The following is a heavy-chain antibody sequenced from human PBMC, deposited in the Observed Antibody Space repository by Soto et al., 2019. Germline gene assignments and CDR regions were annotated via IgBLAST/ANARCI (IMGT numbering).Heavy chain of an antibody. CDR2: IYYSGST. J-gene: IGHJ3*02. CDR1: GGSISSSSYY. Sequence: SETLSLTCTVSGGSISSSSYYWGWIRQPPGKGLEWIGSIYYSGSTYYNPSLKSRVTISVDTSKNQFSLKLSSVTAADTAVYYCARRLGGVSAFDIWGQGTMVTVSS. CDR3: ARRLGGVSAFDI. V-gene: IGHV4-39*01. D-gene: IGHD3-16*01.